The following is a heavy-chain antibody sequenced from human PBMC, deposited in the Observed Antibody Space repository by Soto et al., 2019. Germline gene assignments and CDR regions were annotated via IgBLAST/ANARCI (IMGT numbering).Heavy chain of an antibody. CDR2: IYHTGST. CDR1: GYSISNGYY. D-gene: IGHD6-13*01. V-gene: IGHV4-38-2*01. CDR3: ARSHSSNWYGLDY. J-gene: IGHJ4*02. Sequence: PSETLSLTCAVSGYSISNGYYWGWIRQPPGKGLEWIGSIYHTGSTYYNPSLKSRVTISVDTSKNQFSLKLSSVTAADTAVYYCARSHSSNWYGLDYWGQGTLVTVSS.